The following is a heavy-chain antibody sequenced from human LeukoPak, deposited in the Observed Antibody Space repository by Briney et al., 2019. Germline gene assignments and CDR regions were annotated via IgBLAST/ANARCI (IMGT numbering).Heavy chain of an antibody. J-gene: IGHJ4*02. CDR3: AKEGDILTGYYYFDY. Sequence: GGSLRLSCAASGFTFRNAWMSWVRQAPGKGLEWVSAISGSGGSTYYADSVKGRFTISRDNSKNTLYLQMNSLRAEDTAVYYCAKEGDILTGYYYFDYWGQGTLVTVSS. D-gene: IGHD3-9*01. CDR2: ISGSGGST. V-gene: IGHV3-23*01. CDR1: GFTFRNAW.